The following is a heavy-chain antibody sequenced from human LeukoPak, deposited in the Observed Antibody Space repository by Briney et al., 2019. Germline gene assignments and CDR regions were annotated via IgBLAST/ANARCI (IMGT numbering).Heavy chain of an antibody. Sequence: GGSLRLSCAASGFTFSAYWMHWVRQAPGKGLVWVSRLNSDGSTTTYADSVKGRFTISRDNAKNTVYLQMNGLRAEDTAVYYCARGGTMVRGVIITPPDYWGQGTLVTVSS. V-gene: IGHV3-74*01. CDR2: LNSDGSTT. J-gene: IGHJ4*02. CDR1: GFTFSAYW. CDR3: ARGGTMVRGVIITPPDY. D-gene: IGHD3-10*01.